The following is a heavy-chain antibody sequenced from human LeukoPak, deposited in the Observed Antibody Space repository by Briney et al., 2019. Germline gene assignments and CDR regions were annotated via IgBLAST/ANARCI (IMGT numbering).Heavy chain of an antibody. V-gene: IGHV3-53*01. Sequence: GGSLRLSCAASGFTVSSNYMSWVRQAPGKGLEWVSVIYSGGSTYYADSAKGRFTISRDNSKNTLYLQLNSLRGEDTAVYYCASQTTVKYYFDYWGQGTLVTVSS. CDR1: GFTVSSNY. J-gene: IGHJ4*02. CDR3: ASQTTVKYYFDY. D-gene: IGHD4-17*01. CDR2: IYSGGST.